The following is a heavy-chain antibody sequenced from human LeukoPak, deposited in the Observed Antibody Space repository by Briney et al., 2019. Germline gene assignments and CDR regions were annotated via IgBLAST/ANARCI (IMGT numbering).Heavy chain of an antibody. J-gene: IGHJ4*02. V-gene: IGHV3-23*01. CDR1: GITFSSYG. CDR2: ISSTGGST. D-gene: IGHD6-19*01. CDR3: AREQSSGWYRDYFDY. Sequence: GGSLRLSCAASGITFSSYGMSWVRQAPGKGLEWVSSISSTGGSTYYADSVKGRFTISRDNSKNTLYLQMNSLRAEDTAVYYCAREQSSGWYRDYFDYWGQGTVVTVSS.